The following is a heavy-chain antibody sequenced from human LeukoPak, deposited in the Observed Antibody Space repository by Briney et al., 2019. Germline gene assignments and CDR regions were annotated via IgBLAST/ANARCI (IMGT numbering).Heavy chain of an antibody. D-gene: IGHD3-9*01. V-gene: IGHV1-2*02. J-gene: IGHJ4*02. CDR3: ARDLVMATPLGYYDILTGYQFDY. CDR1: GYTFTGYY. Sequence: EASVTVSCKASGYTFTGYYMHWVRQAPGQGLEWMGWINPNSGGTNYAQKFQGRVTMTRDTSISTAYMELSRLRSDDTAVYYCARDLVMATPLGYYDILTGYQFDYWGQGTLVTVSS. CDR2: INPNSGGT.